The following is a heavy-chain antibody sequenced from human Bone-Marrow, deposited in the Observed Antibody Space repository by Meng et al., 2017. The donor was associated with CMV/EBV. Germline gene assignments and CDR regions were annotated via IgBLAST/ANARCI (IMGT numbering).Heavy chain of an antibody. CDR1: GFTFSSYS. J-gene: IGHJ6*02. CDR3: ARDMGIAAADYYYYGMDV. V-gene: IGHV3-21*01. D-gene: IGHD6-13*01. CDR2: ISSSSSYI. Sequence: GESLKISCAASGFTFSSYSMNWVRQAPGKGLEWVSSISSSSSYIYYADSVKGRFTISRDNAKNSLYLQMNSLRAEDTAVYYCARDMGIAAADYYYYGMDVWGQGTTVTVSS.